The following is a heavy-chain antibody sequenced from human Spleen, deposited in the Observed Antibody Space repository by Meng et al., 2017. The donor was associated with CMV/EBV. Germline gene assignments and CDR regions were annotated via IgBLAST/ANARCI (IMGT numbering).Heavy chain of an antibody. CDR3: ARDGSSQGRGNWYFDL. V-gene: IGHV3-30*14. Sequence: GGSLRLSCAASGFTFSSYAMHWVRQAPGKGLEWVAVISYDGSNKYYADSVKGRFTISRDNSKNTLYLQMGSLRLDDMAVYYCARDGSSQGRGNWYFDLWGRGTLVTVSS. CDR2: ISYDGSNK. D-gene: IGHD3-10*01. CDR1: GFTFSSYA. J-gene: IGHJ2*01.